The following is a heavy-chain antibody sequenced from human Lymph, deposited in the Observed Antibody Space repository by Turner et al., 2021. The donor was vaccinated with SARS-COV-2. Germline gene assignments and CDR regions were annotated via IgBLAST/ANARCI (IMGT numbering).Heavy chain of an antibody. J-gene: IGHJ4*02. D-gene: IGHD3-3*01. Sequence: EVQLVQSGAEVKQPGESLKTSCKGSGYTVTSYWIGWVRQMPGRGLEWMGIIYPGDSDTRYSPSFQGQVTISADKSSSTAYLQWSSLKASDTAMYYCARREWGGSLGHIDYWGQGTLVTVSS. CDR2: IYPGDSDT. CDR3: ARREWGGSLGHIDY. CDR1: GYTVTSYW. V-gene: IGHV5-51*01.